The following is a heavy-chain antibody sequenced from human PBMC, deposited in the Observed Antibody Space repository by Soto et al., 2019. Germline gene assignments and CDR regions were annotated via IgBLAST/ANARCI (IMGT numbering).Heavy chain of an antibody. J-gene: IGHJ5*02. CDR3: ARHSYDSSYNWFDP. Sequence: SETLSLTCAVSGGSISSGGYSWSWIRQPPGKGLEWIGYIYHSGSTYYNPSLKSRVTISVDRSKNQFSLKLSSVTAADTAVYYCARHSYDSSYNWFDPWGQGTLVTVSS. CDR2: IYHSGST. D-gene: IGHD3-22*01. V-gene: IGHV4-30-2*01. CDR1: GGSISSGGYS.